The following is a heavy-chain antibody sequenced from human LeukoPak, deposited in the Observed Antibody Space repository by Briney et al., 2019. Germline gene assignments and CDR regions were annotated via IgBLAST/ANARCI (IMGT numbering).Heavy chain of an antibody. CDR3: AKDGGRYRFDY. D-gene: IGHD3-16*02. V-gene: IGHV3-30*02. J-gene: IGHJ4*02. CDR2: IRNDETEI. Sequence: GGSLRLSCAAPGFPFNAYNIHWIRQAPGRGLVWVSFIRNDETEIHYADFAKGRFTISRDKSKNSVYLQMNSLRPDDTALYYCAKDGGRYRFDYWGQGTMVTVSS. CDR1: GFPFNAYN.